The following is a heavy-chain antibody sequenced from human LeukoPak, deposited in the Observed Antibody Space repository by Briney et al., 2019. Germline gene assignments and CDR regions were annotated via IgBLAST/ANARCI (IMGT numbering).Heavy chain of an antibody. D-gene: IGHD5-12*01. CDR3: TRLISGYDSY. CDR1: GFTFSDYY. Sequence: GGSLRLSCAASGFTFSDYYMSWIRQAPGKGLEWLSYINPTSGYTPYADSVRGRFTISRDNAKNSLSLQMNSLRDEDTAVYYCTRLISGYDSYWGQGTLVTVSS. CDR2: INPTSGYT. J-gene: IGHJ4*02. V-gene: IGHV3-11*06.